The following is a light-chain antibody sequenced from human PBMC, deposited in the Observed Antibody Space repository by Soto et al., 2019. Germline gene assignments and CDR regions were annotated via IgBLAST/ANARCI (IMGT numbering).Light chain of an antibody. V-gene: IGKV4-1*01. Sequence: DIVMTQSPDSLAVSLGERATINCKSSQSVLYSSNNKNYLAWYQQQPGQPPKLLIYWAPTLESGVPDRFSGSGSGTDFTLAISGLHAEDVAVYYCEQYYSSLWTFGQGTKVVTK. CDR1: QSVLYSSNNKNY. CDR3: EQYYSSLWT. CDR2: WAP. J-gene: IGKJ1*01.